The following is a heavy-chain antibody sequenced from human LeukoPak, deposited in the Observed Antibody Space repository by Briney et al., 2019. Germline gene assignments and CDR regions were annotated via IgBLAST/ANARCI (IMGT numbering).Heavy chain of an antibody. J-gene: IGHJ4*02. CDR2: IYYSGST. Sequence: SETLSLTCTVSGGSISSSSYYWGWLRQPPGKGLEWIGSIYYSGSTYYNPSLKSRVTISVDTSKNQFSLKLSSVTAADTAVYYCARKPLYYDSSGYSLDYWGQGTLVTVSS. V-gene: IGHV4-39*01. CDR1: GGSISSSSYY. D-gene: IGHD3-22*01. CDR3: ARKPLYYDSSGYSLDY.